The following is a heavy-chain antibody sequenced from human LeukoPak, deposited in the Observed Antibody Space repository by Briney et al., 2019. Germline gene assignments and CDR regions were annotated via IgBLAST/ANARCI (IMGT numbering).Heavy chain of an antibody. CDR2: IYYSGST. J-gene: IGHJ2*01. CDR1: GGSISSYY. V-gene: IGHV4-59*01. Sequence: SETLSLTCTVSGGSISSYYWSWIRQPPGKGLEWIGYIYYSGSTNYNPSLKSRVTISVDTSKNQFSLKLSSVTAADTAVYYCARVPLRYGPDRYFDLWGRGTLVTVSS. CDR3: ARVPLRYGPDRYFDL. D-gene: IGHD3-9*01.